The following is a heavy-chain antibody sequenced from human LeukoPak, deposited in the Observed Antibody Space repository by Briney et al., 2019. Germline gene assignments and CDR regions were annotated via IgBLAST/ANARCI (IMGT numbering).Heavy chain of an antibody. CDR3: ANHNGSGKNWFDP. Sequence: SETLSLTCAVYSGSFSGYYWSWIRQTPGKGLEWIGEINHSGSTNYNPSLQSRVTRSIDTSKSEFSLILSSVTAADTAVYYCANHNGSGKNWFDPWGQGTLVTVSS. CDR1: SGSFSGYY. CDR2: INHSGST. D-gene: IGHD3-10*01. V-gene: IGHV4-34*01. J-gene: IGHJ5*02.